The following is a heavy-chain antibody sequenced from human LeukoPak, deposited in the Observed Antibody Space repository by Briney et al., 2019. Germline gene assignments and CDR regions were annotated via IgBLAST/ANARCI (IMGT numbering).Heavy chain of an antibody. V-gene: IGHV1-2*02. J-gene: IGHJ4*02. CDR3: ARGRRWLQQLGEFDY. CDR2: INPNSGGT. CDR1: GYTFTGYY. Sequence: GASVKVSCKASGYTFTGYYMHWVRQAPGQGLEWMGWINPNSGGTNYAQKFQGRVTMTTDTSTSTAYMELRSLRSDDTAVYYCARGRRWLQQLGEFDYWGQGTLVTVSS. D-gene: IGHD5-24*01.